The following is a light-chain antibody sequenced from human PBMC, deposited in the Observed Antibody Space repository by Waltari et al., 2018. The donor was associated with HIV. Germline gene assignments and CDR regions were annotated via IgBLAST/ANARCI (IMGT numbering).Light chain of an antibody. Sequence: DIQMTQSPSSLSASVGDRVTITCRASHHITTSLNWYQQTPGKAPKLLIFAASLLQSGVPSRFTASGSGTDFTLTINSLQPEDFATYFCQQTYETVVTFVGGTMVDIK. CDR3: QQTYETVVT. J-gene: IGKJ4*01. CDR1: HHITTS. CDR2: AAS. V-gene: IGKV1-39*01.